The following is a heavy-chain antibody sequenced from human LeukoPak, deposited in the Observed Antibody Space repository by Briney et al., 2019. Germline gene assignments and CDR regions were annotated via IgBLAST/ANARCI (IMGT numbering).Heavy chain of an antibody. CDR1: GFSLSTSGVG. CDR2: IYWDDDN. D-gene: IGHD6-13*01. Sequence: SGPTLVKPTQTLTLTCTFSGFSLSTSGVGVGWIRQPPGKALEWLALIYWDDDNRYSPSLESRLTLTKDTSKNQVVLTMTNMDPVDTAPYYCAHAGYSSSWWFIDYWGQGTLVTVSS. CDR3: AHAGYSSSWWFIDY. V-gene: IGHV2-5*02. J-gene: IGHJ4*02.